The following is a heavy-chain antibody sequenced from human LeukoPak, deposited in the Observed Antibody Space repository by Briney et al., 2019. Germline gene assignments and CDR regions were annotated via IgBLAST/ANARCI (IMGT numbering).Heavy chain of an antibody. J-gene: IGHJ3*02. D-gene: IGHD2-15*01. CDR3: ARKSTNCSGGSCYSWAHDAFDI. CDR2: IVPILGIA. V-gene: IGHV1-69*04. Sequence: GASVKVSCKASGGTFSSYAISWVRQAPGQGLEWMGRIVPILGIANYAQKFQGRVTITADKSTSTAYMELSSLRSEDTAVYYCARKSTNCSGGSCYSWAHDAFDIWGQGTMVTVSS. CDR1: GGTFSSYA.